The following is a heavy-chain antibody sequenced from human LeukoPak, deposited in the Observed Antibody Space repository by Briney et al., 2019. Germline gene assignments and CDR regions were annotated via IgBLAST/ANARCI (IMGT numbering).Heavy chain of an antibody. CDR2: INHSGST. V-gene: IGHV4-34*01. CDR1: GGSFSGYY. Sequence: SETLSLTCAVYGGSFSGYYWSWIRQPPGKGLEWIGEINHSGSTNYNPSLKSRVTISVDTSKNQFSLKLSSVTAADTAVYYCARRRLVVRGLGLDYWGQEPWSPSPQ. D-gene: IGHD3-10*01. J-gene: IGHJ4*01. CDR3: ARRRLVVRGLGLDY.